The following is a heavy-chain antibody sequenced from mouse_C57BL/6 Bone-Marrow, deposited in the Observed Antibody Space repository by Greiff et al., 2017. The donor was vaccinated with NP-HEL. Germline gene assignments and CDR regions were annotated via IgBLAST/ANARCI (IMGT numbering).Heavy chain of an antibody. Sequence: VQLQQSGPELVKPGASVKISCKASGYAFSSSWMNWVNQRPGKGLEWIGRIYPGDGDTNYNGKFKGKATLTADKSSSTAYMQLSSLTSEDSAVYFCARGWLLRFDYWGQGTTLTVSS. V-gene: IGHV1-82*01. D-gene: IGHD2-3*01. CDR2: IYPGDGDT. CDR1: GYAFSSSW. J-gene: IGHJ2*01. CDR3: ARGWLLRFDY.